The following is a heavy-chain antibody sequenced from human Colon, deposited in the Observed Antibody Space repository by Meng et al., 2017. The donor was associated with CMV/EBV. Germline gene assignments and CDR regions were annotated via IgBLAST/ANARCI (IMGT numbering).Heavy chain of an antibody. J-gene: IGHJ4*02. CDR2: MSHDESKT. D-gene: IGHD6-13*01. CDR3: AKSPGGYSSSWSPFDS. Sequence: GESLKISCAASGSGPMFSKYAMHWVRQAPGKGLEWVALMSHDESKTYYADSVKGRFTISRDNSKNTLYLQMNSLRDDDTAVYYCAKSPGGYSSSWSPFDSWGQGTLVTVSS. V-gene: IGHV3-30*04. CDR1: GSGPMFSKYA.